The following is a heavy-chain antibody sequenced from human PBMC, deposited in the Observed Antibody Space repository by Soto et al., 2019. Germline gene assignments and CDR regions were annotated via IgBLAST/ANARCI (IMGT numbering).Heavy chain of an antibody. CDR3: TTASMVGGEGY. CDR1: GFTFSNAW. CDR2: IKSKTDGGTT. Sequence: EVQLVESGGGLVKPGGSLRLSCAASGFTFSNAWMSWVRQAPGKGLEWVGRIKSKTDGGTTDYAAPVKDRFTISRDDSKNTLYLEINSLKTEDTAVYYCTTASMVGGEGYWGQGTLVTVSS. J-gene: IGHJ4*02. V-gene: IGHV3-15*01. D-gene: IGHD3-10*01.